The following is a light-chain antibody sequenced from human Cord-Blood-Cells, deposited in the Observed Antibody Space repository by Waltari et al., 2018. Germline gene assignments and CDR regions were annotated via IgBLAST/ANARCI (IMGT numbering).Light chain of an antibody. J-gene: IGLJ2*01. CDR3: AAWDDSLNGVV. V-gene: IGLV1-44*01. CDR2: SNN. Sequence: QSVLTQPPSASGTPGQRVTISCSGSSSQIGSNTVNWYQQLPGPAPKRLIYSNNQRPSGVPDRCSGSKSGTSASLAISGLQSEDEADYYCAAWDDSLNGVVFGGGTKLTVL. CDR1: SSQIGSNT.